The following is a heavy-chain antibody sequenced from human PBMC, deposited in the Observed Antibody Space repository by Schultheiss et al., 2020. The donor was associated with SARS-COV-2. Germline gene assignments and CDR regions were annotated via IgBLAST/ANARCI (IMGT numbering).Heavy chain of an antibody. CDR2: IYYSGST. J-gene: IGHJ6*03. V-gene: IGHV4-39*01. CDR1: GGSISSSSYY. Sequence: SETLSLTCTVSGGSISSSSYYWGWIRQPPGKGLEWIGSIYYSGSTYYNPSLKSRVTMSVDTSKNQFSLKLSSVTAADTAVYYCARHIPFNYDFWSGYYTDYYYYMDVWGKGTTVTVSS. CDR3: ARHIPFNYDFWSGYYTDYYYYMDV. D-gene: IGHD3-3*01.